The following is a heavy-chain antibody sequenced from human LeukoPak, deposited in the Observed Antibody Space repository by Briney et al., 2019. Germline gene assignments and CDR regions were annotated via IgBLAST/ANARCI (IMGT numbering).Heavy chain of an antibody. D-gene: IGHD2-2*01. V-gene: IGHV3-33*01. CDR3: ARDMRPFVVEPAIDAFDI. CDR2: VWYDGSNK. CDR1: GFTFSSDG. J-gene: IGHJ3*02. Sequence: PGRSLRLSCAASGFTFSSDGMHWVRQAPPKGLEWVSVVWYDGSNKYYADPSQGRFPISWDNSKNTLYLQMDSLRAEDTAVYYCARDMRPFVVEPAIDAFDIWGQGTMVTVSS.